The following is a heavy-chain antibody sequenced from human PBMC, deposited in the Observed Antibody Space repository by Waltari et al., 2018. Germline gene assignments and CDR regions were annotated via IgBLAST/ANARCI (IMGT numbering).Heavy chain of an antibody. CDR3: ARGVATIGFYYYYYGMDV. J-gene: IGHJ6*02. V-gene: IGHV1-69*02. CDR1: GGTFSSYT. Sequence: QVQLVQSGAEVKKPGSSVKVSCKASGGTFSSYTISWVRQAPGQGIEWMGRIIPILGIANYAQKFQGRVTITADKSTSTAYMELSSLRSEDTAVYYCARGVATIGFYYYYYGMDVWGQGTTVTVSS. D-gene: IGHD5-12*01. CDR2: IIPILGIA.